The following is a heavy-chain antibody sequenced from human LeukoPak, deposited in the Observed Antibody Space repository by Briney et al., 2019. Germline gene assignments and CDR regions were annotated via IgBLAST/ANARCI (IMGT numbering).Heavy chain of an antibody. CDR3: ARGGWLQEFDY. V-gene: IGHV1-2*02. D-gene: IGHD5-24*01. CDR2: INHNSGGT. Sequence: ASVKVSCKASGYTFTGYYMHWVRQAPGQGLEWMGWINHNSGGTNYAQKFQGRVTMTRDTSISTAYMELSRLRSDDTAVYYCARGGWLQEFDYWGQGTLVTVSS. J-gene: IGHJ4*02. CDR1: GYTFTGYY.